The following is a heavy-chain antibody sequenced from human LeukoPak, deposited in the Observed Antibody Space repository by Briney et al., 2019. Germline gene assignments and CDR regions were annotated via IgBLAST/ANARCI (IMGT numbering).Heavy chain of an antibody. D-gene: IGHD6-13*01. CDR3: ARDPLLAAAGTRDAFDI. J-gene: IGHJ3*02. Sequence: ASVKVSCKASGYTFTSYYMHWVRQAPGQGLEWMGIINPSGGSTSYAQKFQGRVTMTRDTSTSTVYMELSSLRSEDTAVYYCARDPLLAAAGTRDAFDIWGQGTMVTVSS. CDR1: GYTFTSYY. CDR2: INPSGGST. V-gene: IGHV1-46*01.